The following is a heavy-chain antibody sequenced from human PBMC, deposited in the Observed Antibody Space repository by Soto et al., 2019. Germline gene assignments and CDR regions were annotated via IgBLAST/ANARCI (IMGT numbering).Heavy chain of an antibody. CDR1: GYTFNRNM. Sequence: QVQLVQSGAEVKKPGASVKISCKTSGYTFNRNMMHWVRQAPGQGLEWMGIVNPGAGGANYAQKFQSRLAVTRDKTANTVYRELNNLTSEDTAVYFCARETGTSGYFLDYWCLVTLVTVSS. V-gene: IGHV1-46*02. CDR2: VNPGAGGA. CDR3: ARETGTSGYFLDY. D-gene: IGHD3-22*01. J-gene: IGHJ4*02.